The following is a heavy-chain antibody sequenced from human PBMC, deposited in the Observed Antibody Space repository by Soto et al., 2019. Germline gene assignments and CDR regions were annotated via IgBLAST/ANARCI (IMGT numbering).Heavy chain of an antibody. CDR1: GFTFSDYY. CDR2: ISSSGSTI. D-gene: IGHD6-19*01. J-gene: IGHJ3*02. CDR3: ARDQVAVAGDAFDI. Sequence: PGGSLRLSCAASGFTFSDYYMSWIRQAPGKGLEWASYISSSGSTIYYADSVKGRFTISRDNAKNSLYLQMNSLRAEDTAVYYCARDQVAVAGDAFDIWGQGTMVTVSS. V-gene: IGHV3-11*01.